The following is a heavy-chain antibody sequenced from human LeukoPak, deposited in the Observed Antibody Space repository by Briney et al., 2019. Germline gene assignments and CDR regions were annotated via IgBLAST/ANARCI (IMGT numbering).Heavy chain of an antibody. CDR2: IYYSGST. V-gene: IGHV4-59*08. CDR3: ARQTSSGSYYFDY. CDR1: GGSISIYY. J-gene: IGHJ4*02. Sequence: PSETLSLTCTVSGGSISIYYWSWIRQPPGKRLEWIGYIYYSGSTNYNPSLKSRVTISVDTSKNQFSLKLSSVTAADTAVYYCARQTSSGSYYFDYWGQGTLVTVSS. D-gene: IGHD1-26*01.